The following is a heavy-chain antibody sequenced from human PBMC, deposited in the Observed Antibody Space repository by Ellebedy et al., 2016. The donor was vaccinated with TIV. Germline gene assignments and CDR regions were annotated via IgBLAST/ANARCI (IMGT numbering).Heavy chain of an antibody. D-gene: IGHD3-16*01. CDR1: GFSLGNARMG. Sequence: SGPTLVKPTQTLTLTCTVSGFSLGNARMGVSWIRQPPGKALEWLAHIFSNDEKSYSTSLKNRLTISKDTSKSQVVLTMTNMDPVDTATYYCARSAGYYSFDYWGQGTLVSVSS. CDR3: ARSAGYYSFDY. J-gene: IGHJ4*02. V-gene: IGHV2-26*01. CDR2: IFSNDEK.